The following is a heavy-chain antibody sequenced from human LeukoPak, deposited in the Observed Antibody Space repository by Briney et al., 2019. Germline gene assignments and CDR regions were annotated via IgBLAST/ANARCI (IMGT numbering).Heavy chain of an antibody. CDR3: ARHYLSEETLSTSAP. CDR2: IYYRGST. D-gene: IGHD2/OR15-2a*01. Sequence: SETLSLTCTVSGGSISSSPYYWGWIRQPPGKGLEWIGTIYYRGSTYSNPSLNSRVTISLDTSKNQFSLRLRSVTAADTALYYWARHYLSEETLSTSAPGGQGPVVTVSS. J-gene: IGHJ5*02. V-gene: IGHV4-39*01. CDR1: GGSISSSPYY.